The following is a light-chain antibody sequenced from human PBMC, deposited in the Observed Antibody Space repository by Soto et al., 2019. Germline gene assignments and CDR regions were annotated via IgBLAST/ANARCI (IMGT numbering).Light chain of an antibody. Sequence: QAVVTQPPSVSGAPGQRVTISCTGSSSNIGAGYDVHWYQQLPGRAPKLLIYGNTNRPSGVPDRFSGSTSGTSAPLAIAGLQYEDEADYYCLSFDSSLSVVFGGGTKVTVL. J-gene: IGLJ2*01. CDR3: LSFDSSLSVV. V-gene: IGLV1-40*01. CDR1: SSNIGAGYD. CDR2: GNT.